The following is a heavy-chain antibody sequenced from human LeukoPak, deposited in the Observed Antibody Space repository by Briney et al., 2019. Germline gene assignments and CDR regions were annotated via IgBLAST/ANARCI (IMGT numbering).Heavy chain of an antibody. J-gene: IGHJ6*03. CDR1: GGPISSHQ. V-gene: IGHV4-34*01. CDR2: INHSGST. Sequence: SETLSLTCTVSGGPISSHQWSWIRQPPGKGLEWIGEINHSGSTNYNPSLKSRVTISVDTSKNQFSLKLSSVTAADTAVYYCARTYSGYDYYYYMDVWGKGTTVTVSS. CDR3: ARTYSGYDYYYYMDV. D-gene: IGHD5-12*01.